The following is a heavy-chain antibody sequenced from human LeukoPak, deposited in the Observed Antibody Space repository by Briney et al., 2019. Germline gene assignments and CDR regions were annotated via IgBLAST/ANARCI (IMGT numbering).Heavy chain of an antibody. J-gene: IGHJ5*02. CDR2: IFHTGST. CDR3: ARELWFANAPGSWLDP. V-gene: IGHV4-30-2*01. D-gene: IGHD3-10*01. CDR1: GDSISSGAYS. Sequence: PSQTLSLTCVVSGDSISSGAYSWSWIRQPPGKGLEWTGYIFHTGSTFYNPSLKSRLTISVDNSKNQFSLRLSSVTAADTAVYYCARELWFANAPGSWLDPWGQGTLVTVSS.